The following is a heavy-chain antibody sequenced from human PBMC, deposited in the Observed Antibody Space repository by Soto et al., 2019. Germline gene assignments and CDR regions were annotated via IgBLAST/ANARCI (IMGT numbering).Heavy chain of an antibody. Sequence: QVQLQESGPGLVKPSQTLSLTCTVSGGSISSGGYYWSWIRQHPGKGLEWIGYIYYSVSTYYNPSLKSRVTISVDPSKNQFSLKLSSVTAADTAVYYCAGIYSGSPGGTLRYWGQGTLVTVSS. CDR1: GGSISSGGYY. CDR3: AGIYSGSPGGTLRY. V-gene: IGHV4-31*03. J-gene: IGHJ4*02. D-gene: IGHD1-26*01. CDR2: IYYSVST.